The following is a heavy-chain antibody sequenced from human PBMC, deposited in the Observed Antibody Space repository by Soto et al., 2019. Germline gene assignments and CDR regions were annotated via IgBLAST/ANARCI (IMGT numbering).Heavy chain of an antibody. V-gene: IGHV4-59*01. Sequence: SETLSLTCTVSGGSISSYYWSWIRQPPGKGLEWIGYIYYSGSTNYNPSHKSRVTISVDTSKNQFSLKLSSVTAADTAVYYCARDIAVTGLAPDAFDIWGQGTMVTVSS. CDR3: ARDIAVTGLAPDAFDI. CDR1: GGSISSYY. CDR2: IYYSGST. D-gene: IGHD6-19*01. J-gene: IGHJ3*02.